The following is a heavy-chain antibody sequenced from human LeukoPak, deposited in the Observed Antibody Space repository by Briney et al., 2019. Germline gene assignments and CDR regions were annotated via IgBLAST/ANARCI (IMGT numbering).Heavy chain of an antibody. Sequence: PSETLSLTCAVYGGSFSGYYWSWVRQPPRKGLEWIGEINHSGSTNYNPSLKSRVTISVDTSKNQFSLKLSSVTAADTAVYYCARLKGPHSSGWYYYYYYYMDVWGKGTTVTIS. D-gene: IGHD6-19*01. CDR2: INHSGST. J-gene: IGHJ6*03. CDR1: GGSFSGYY. CDR3: ARLKGPHSSGWYYYYYYYMDV. V-gene: IGHV4-34*01.